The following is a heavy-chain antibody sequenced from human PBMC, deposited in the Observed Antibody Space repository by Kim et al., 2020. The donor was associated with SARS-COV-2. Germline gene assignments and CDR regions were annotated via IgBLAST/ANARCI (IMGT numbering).Heavy chain of an antibody. D-gene: IGHD1-1*01. J-gene: IGHJ6*02. Sequence: KGRFTISRDDSKNTLYLQMNSLKTEDTAVYYCTTDLISGTLYYYYYGMDVWGQGTTVTVSS. CDR3: TTDLISGTLYYYYYGMDV. V-gene: IGHV3-15*01.